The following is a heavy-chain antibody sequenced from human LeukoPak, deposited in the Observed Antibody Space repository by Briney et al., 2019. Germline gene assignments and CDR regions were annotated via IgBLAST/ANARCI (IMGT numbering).Heavy chain of an antibody. CDR3: AKQTTGTTYWGFRYFDY. J-gene: IGHJ4*02. CDR1: GYTFTGYY. D-gene: IGHD1-7*01. Sequence: GASVKVSCKASGYTFTGYYMHWVRQAPGQGLEWMGWINPNSGGTNYAQKFQGRVTMTRDTSISTAYMELSRLRSDDTAVYYCAKQTTGTTYWGFRYFDYWGQGTLVTVSS. CDR2: INPNSGGT. V-gene: IGHV1-2*02.